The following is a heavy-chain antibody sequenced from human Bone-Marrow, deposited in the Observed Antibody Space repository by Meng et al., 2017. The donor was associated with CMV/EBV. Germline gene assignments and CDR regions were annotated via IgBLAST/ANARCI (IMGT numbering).Heavy chain of an antibody. CDR3: AGDGGWNDGGDFDY. D-gene: IGHD1-1*01. CDR2: INTNSGGT. V-gene: IGHV1-2*02. CDR1: GYTFTGYY. Sequence: ASVKVSCKASGYTFTGYYMHWVRQAPGKGLEWMGWINTNSGGTNYAQKFQGRVTMTRDTSISTAYMDLRRLRSDDPAVYYGAGDGGWNDGGDFDYSGQGTLVTVSS. J-gene: IGHJ4*02.